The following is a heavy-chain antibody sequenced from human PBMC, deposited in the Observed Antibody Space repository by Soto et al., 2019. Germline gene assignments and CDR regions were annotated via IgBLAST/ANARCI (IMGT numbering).Heavy chain of an antibody. Sequence: QVQLVQSGAEVKKPGASVKVSCKASGYTFTSYDINWVRQATGQGLEWMRWMNPNSGNTGYAQKFQGRVTMTRNTSISTAYMELSSLRSEDTAVYYCARYYYDSSGYPLGYWGQGTLVTVSS. J-gene: IGHJ4*02. V-gene: IGHV1-8*01. CDR2: MNPNSGNT. CDR1: GYTFTSYD. CDR3: ARYYYDSSGYPLGY. D-gene: IGHD3-22*01.